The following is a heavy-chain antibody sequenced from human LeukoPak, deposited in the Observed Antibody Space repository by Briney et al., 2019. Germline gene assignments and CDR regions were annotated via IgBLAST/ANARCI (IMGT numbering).Heavy chain of an antibody. J-gene: IGHJ5*02. V-gene: IGHV1-69*04. CDR2: IIPILGIA. CDR1: GGTFSSYA. CDR3: ARRGQGCSSTSCYAGGNWFDP. Sequence: ASVKVSCKASGGTFSSYAISWVRQAPGQGLEWIGRIIPILGIANYAQKFQGRVTITADKSTSTAYMELSSLRSEDTAVYYCARRGQGCSSTSCYAGGNWFDPWGQGTLVTVSS. D-gene: IGHD2-2*01.